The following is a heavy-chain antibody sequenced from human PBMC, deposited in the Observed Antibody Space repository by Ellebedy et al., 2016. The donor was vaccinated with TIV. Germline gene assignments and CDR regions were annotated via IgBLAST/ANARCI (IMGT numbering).Heavy chain of an antibody. J-gene: IGHJ4*02. D-gene: IGHD3-9*01. CDR1: GFTFSSYA. CDR2: ISGSGGST. V-gene: IGHV3-23*01. CDR3: AKDLPLPVDYDILTGYSY. Sequence: PGGSLRLSCAASGFTFSSYAMSWVRQAPGKGLEWVSAISGSGGSTYYADSVKGRFTISRDNSKNTLYLQMNSLRAEDTAVYYCAKDLPLPVDYDILTGYSYWGQGTLVTVSS.